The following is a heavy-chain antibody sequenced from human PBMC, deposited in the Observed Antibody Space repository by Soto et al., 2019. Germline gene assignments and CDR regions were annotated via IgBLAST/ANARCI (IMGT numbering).Heavy chain of an antibody. V-gene: IGHV3-64*01. CDR2: ISSNGGST. J-gene: IGHJ4*02. CDR1: GFTFSSYA. Sequence: PVGSLRLSCAASGFTFSSYAMHWVRQATGKGLEYVSAISSNGGSTYYANSVKGRFTISRDNSKNTLYLQMGSLRAQDMAVYYCARDSSPTDYGDYNYFDYWGQGTLVTVSS. D-gene: IGHD4-17*01. CDR3: ARDSSPTDYGDYNYFDY.